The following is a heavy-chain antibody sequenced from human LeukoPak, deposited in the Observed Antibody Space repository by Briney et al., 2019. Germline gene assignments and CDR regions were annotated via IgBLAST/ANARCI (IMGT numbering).Heavy chain of an antibody. CDR2: IRRKAYGGAT. V-gene: IGHV3-49*04. J-gene: IGHJ4*02. CDR3: TRGQGNYDFWSGYYFDY. Sequence: GGSLRLSCTASGFTFADYAMSWVRQAPGKGLEWVGFIRRKAYGGATEHAASVKGRFTISRGDSKSIAYLQMNSLRIEDTAVYYCTRGQGNYDFWSGYYFDYWGQGALVTVSS. D-gene: IGHD3-3*01. CDR1: GFTFADYA.